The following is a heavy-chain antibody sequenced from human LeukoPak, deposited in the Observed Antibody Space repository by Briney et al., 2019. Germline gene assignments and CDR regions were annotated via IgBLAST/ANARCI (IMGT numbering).Heavy chain of an antibody. CDR2: ISAYNGKT. CDR3: ARDLTAIAGVPGDYFDH. D-gene: IGHD6-13*01. CDR1: GYTFTSYG. V-gene: IGHV1-18*01. Sequence: ASVKVSCKASGYTFTSYGISWVRQAPGQGLEWMGWISAYNGKTKYGERFQGRVTMTTDTSTSTGYMELRSLTSDDTAVYYCARDLTAIAGVPGDYFDHWGQGTLVTISS. J-gene: IGHJ4*02.